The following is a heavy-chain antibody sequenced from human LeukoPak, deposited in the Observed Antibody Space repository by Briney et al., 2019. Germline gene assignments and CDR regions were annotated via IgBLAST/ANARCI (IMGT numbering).Heavy chain of an antibody. V-gene: IGHV3-23*01. D-gene: IGHD3-22*01. J-gene: IGHJ4*02. CDR3: AKVYDGSGYRFDY. CDR2: ISGSGGST. Sequence: GGSLRLYCAASGFTFSSYAMRWVRQAPGKGLEWVSAISGSGGSTYYADSVKGRFTISRDNSKNTLYLQMNSLRAEDTAVYYCAKVYDGSGYRFDYWGQGTLVTVSS. CDR1: GFTFSSYA.